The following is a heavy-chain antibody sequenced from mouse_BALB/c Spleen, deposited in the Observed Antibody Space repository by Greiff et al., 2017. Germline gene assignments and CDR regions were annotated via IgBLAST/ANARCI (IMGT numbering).Heavy chain of an antibody. D-gene: IGHD2-1*01. J-gene: IGHJ4*01. Sequence: VMLVESGPGLVAPSQSLSITCTVSGFSLTSYGVHWVRQPPGKGLEWLGVIWAGGSTNYNSALMSRLSISKDNSKSQVFLKMNSLQTDDTAMYYCARDNYTSAMDYWGQGTSVTVSS. CDR1: GFSLTSYG. CDR3: ARDNYTSAMDY. CDR2: IWAGGST. V-gene: IGHV2-9*02.